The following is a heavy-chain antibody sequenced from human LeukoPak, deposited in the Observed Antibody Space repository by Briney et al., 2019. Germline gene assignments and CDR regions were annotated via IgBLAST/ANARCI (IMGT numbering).Heavy chain of an antibody. V-gene: IGHV4-39*01. J-gene: IGHJ6*03. D-gene: IGHD5-18*01. Sequence: SSETLSLTCTVSAGSISSSSYYRGWIRQPPGKGLDWIGSIYYSGSTYYSPSLKSRVTISVDTSKNQFSLKLSSVTAADTAVYYCARGYNYGSGRVYYYSYMDVWGKGTTVTVSS. CDR3: ARGYNYGSGRVYYYSYMDV. CDR1: AGSISSSSYY. CDR2: IYYSGST.